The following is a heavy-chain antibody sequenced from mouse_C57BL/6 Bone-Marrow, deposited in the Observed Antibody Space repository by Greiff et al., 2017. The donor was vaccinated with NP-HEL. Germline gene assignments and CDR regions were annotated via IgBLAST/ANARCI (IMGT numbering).Heavy chain of an antibody. CDR1: GYTFTSYG. J-gene: IGHJ4*01. Sequence: VQLQQSGAELARPGASVKLSCKASGYTFTSYGISWVKQRTGQGLEWIGEIYPRSGNTYYNEKFKGKATLTADKSSSTAYMELRSLTSEDSAVYFCARLSPYAMDYWGQGTSVTVSS. CDR3: ARLSPYAMDY. V-gene: IGHV1-81*01. CDR2: IYPRSGNT.